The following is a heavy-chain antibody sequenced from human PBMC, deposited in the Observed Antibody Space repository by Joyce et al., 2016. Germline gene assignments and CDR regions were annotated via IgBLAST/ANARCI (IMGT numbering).Heavy chain of an antibody. J-gene: IGHJ3*01. V-gene: IGHV3-23*04. Sequence: EMQLEDSGGTLVHPGGSLRLSCNVSPTRSTIYVMAWVRQAPGKGLEWVAGIGASGSGRYYADSVKGRFAISRDNSKNRMYLQMSSLRTEDMAIYYCAKARTVVVAYTLRDGFDVWGQGTMVTVSS. CDR1: PTRSTIYV. CDR2: IGASGSGR. D-gene: IGHD2-15*01. CDR3: AKARTVVVAYTLRDGFDV.